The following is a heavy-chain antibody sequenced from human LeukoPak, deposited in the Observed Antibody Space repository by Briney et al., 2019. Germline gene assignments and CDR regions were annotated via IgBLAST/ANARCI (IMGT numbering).Heavy chain of an antibody. J-gene: IGHJ6*02. Sequence: PGRSLRLSCAASGFTFSSYGMHWVRQAPGKGLEWVAVISYDGSNKYYADSVKGRFTISRDNSKNTLYLQMNSLSAAETAVSYCARDQYPSRYYYYYYGMDVWGQGTTVTVSS. CDR2: ISYDGSNK. D-gene: IGHD4-11*01. V-gene: IGHV3-30*03. CDR1: GFTFSSYG. CDR3: ARDQYPSRYYYYYYGMDV.